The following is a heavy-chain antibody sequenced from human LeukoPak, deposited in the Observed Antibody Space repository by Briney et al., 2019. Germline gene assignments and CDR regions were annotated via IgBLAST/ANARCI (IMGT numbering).Heavy chain of an antibody. Sequence: GGSLRLSCAASGFTFSSYEMNWVRQAPGKGLEWISYITGSGDAIYYADSVKGRFTISRDNAKNSLFLQMNSLTADDTAVYYCARERTTIVSGTTIGAYWGQGTLVTVSS. CDR2: ITGSGDAI. J-gene: IGHJ4*02. D-gene: IGHD2/OR15-2a*01. CDR3: ARERTTIVSGTTIGAY. V-gene: IGHV3-48*03. CDR1: GFTFSSYE.